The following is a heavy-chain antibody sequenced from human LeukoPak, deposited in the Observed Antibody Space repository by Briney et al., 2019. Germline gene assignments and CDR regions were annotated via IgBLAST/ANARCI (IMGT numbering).Heavy chain of an antibody. J-gene: IGHJ4*02. Sequence: GGSLRLSCAASGFTFSNFGMSWVRQAPGRGLEWVSGISGGGDTTYCAESVKGRFTISRDNSKNTLFLQMNSLSAEDTAVYYCAKTNGYYDYWGQGTLVAVSS. CDR2: ISGGGDTT. D-gene: IGHD3-22*01. V-gene: IGHV3-23*01. CDR1: GFTFSNFG. CDR3: AKTNGYYDY.